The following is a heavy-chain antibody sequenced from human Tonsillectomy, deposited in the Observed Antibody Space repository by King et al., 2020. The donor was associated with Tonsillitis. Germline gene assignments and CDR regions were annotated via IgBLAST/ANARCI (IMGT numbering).Heavy chain of an antibody. J-gene: IGHJ4*02. CDR2: FYYSGST. D-gene: IGHD3-22*01. V-gene: IGHV4-59*08. CDR3: ERHYYASSGSHFDY. CDR1: GGSISSYY. Sequence: VQLQESGPGLVKPSETLSLTCTVSGGSISSYYWSWIRQPPGKGLEWIGYFYYSGSTNYNPSLKSRVTISVDTSKNQFSLKLSSVTAADTAVYYCERHYYASSGSHFDYWGQGTLVPVSS.